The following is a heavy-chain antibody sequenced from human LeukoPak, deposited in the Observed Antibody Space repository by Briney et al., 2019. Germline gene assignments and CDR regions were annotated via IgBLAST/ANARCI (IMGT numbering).Heavy chain of an antibody. CDR1: GGSISSYY. CDR2: IYYSGST. V-gene: IGHV4-59*01. J-gene: IGHJ3*02. CDR3: AITMILNTDFDI. Sequence: SETLSLTCTVSGGSISSYYWSWIRQPPGKGLEWIGYIYYSGSTNYNPSLKSRVTISVDTSKNQFSLKLSSVTAADTAVYYCAITMILNTDFDIWGQGTMVTVS. D-gene: IGHD3-22*01.